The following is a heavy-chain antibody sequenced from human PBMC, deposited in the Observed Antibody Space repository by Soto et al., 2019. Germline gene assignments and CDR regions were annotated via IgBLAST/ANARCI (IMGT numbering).Heavy chain of an antibody. CDR3: SRGILV. CDR2: ISYGGST. Sequence: QVQLQESGPGLVKPSQTLSLTCTVSGGSINSGGFCWSWIRQHPGKGLEWIGCISYGGSTSYNASPXRXXTTAVDTSKNPFPLKLSSVTAADTAVYYCSRGILVWGQGTLITVSS. D-gene: IGHD5-18*01. J-gene: IGHJ4*02. V-gene: IGHV4-31*03. CDR1: GGSINSGGFC.